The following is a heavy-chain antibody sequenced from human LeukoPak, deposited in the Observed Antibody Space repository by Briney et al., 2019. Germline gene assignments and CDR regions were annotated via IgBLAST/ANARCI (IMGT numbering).Heavy chain of an antibody. CDR3: ACDYGGNSGIDY. Sequence: GGSLRLSCAASGFTFSSYGMNWVRQAPGKGLEWVTVIWYDGSNKYYADSVKGRFTISRDNSKNTLYLQMNSLRAEDTAVYYCACDYGGNSGIDYWGQGTLATVSS. J-gene: IGHJ4*02. V-gene: IGHV3-33*01. CDR1: GFTFSSYG. CDR2: IWYDGSNK. D-gene: IGHD4-23*01.